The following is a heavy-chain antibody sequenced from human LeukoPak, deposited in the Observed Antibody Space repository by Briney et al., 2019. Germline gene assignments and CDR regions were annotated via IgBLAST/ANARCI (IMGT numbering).Heavy chain of an antibody. CDR1: GGSFSGYY. CDR2: INHSGST. Sequence: SSETLSLTCAVYGGSFSGYYWSWIRQPPGKGLEWIGEINHSGSTNYNPSLKSRVTISVDTSKNQFSLKLSSVTAADTAMYYCASGAAAGTIDYWGQGTLVTVSS. D-gene: IGHD6-13*01. V-gene: IGHV4-34*01. J-gene: IGHJ4*02. CDR3: ASGAAAGTIDY.